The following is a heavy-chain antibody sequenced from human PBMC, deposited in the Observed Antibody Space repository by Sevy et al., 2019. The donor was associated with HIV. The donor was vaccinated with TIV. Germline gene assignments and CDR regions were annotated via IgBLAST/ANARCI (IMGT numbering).Heavy chain of an antibody. Sequence: SETLSLTCPVSGGSINSDHWNWIRQPPGKGLEWIGYAYYIGGTNYNPSLKNRVTISVDRTKNQFSLKLTSVTAADTAGYYCARRNDFAIWGQGTMVTVSS. CDR1: GGSINSDH. V-gene: IGHV4-59*08. CDR3: ARRNDFAI. J-gene: IGHJ3*02. CDR2: AYYIGGT.